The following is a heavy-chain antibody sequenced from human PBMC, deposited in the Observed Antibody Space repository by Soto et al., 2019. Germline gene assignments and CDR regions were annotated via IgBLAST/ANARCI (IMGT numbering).Heavy chain of an antibody. CDR1: GASMNTYY. J-gene: IGHJ6*03. CDR2: FYYSGLT. D-gene: IGHD3-22*01. Sequence: QVQLQESGPGLVKPSETLSLTSAVSGASMNTYYWSWIRQPPGKGLEWIGYFYYSGLTNYNPSLKSRVTISLDTSKNQFSLKLSSVTAADTAVYFCARGNTHGYYYMDVWGRGTTVTVSS. CDR3: ARGNTHGYYYMDV. V-gene: IGHV4-59*08.